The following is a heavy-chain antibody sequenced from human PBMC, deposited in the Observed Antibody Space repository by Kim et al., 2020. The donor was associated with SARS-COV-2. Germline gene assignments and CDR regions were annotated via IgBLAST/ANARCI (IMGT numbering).Heavy chain of an antibody. V-gene: IGHV6-1*01. J-gene: IGHJ4*02. CDR2: N. Sequence: NDYAVSVKSRITISPDPSMNQFSLQLNSVTPEDTAVYYCARDSRPLYFFDYWGQGTPVTVSS. CDR3: ARDSRPLYFFDY.